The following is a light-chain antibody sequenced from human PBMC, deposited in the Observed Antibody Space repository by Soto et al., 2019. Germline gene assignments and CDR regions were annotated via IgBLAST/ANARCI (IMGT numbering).Light chain of an antibody. V-gene: IGKV3-20*01. Sequence: EIVMTQFPGTVSLSPGERATLSCRASQTVRNNYLAWYQQKPGQAPRLLIYGASNRATGIPDRFSGSGSGTDFTLTISRLEPEDFAVYYCQQYGSSGTFGQGTKV. CDR2: GAS. CDR3: QQYGSSGT. J-gene: IGKJ1*01. CDR1: QTVRNNY.